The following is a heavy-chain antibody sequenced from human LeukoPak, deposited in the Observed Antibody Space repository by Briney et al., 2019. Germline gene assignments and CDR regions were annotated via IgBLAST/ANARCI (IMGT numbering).Heavy chain of an antibody. CDR2: IYYSGST. V-gene: IGHV4-59*01. J-gene: IGHJ5*02. CDR1: GGSISIYY. Sequence: PSETLSLTCTVSGGSISIYYWSWIRQPPGKGLEWIGYIYYSGSTNYNPSLKSRVTISVDTSKNQFSLKLSSVTAADTAVYYCARAGYSSGWYWFDPWGQGTLVTVSS. CDR3: ARAGYSSGWYWFDP. D-gene: IGHD6-19*01.